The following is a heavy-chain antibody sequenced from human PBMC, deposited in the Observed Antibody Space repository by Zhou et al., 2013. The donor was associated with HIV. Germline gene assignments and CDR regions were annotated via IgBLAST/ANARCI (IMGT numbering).Heavy chain of an antibody. V-gene: IGHV1-2*02. Sequence: QVQLVQSGAEVKKPGASVKVPCEASAYRFIAEFIHWVRQAPGQGLEWLGWMNCHNGRAGSAHKFQGRLAMTSDISTSTAYMELFSLTSDDTAIYYCARVVEGVQVRYGYDYWGQGTRVTVSS. CDR3: ARVVEGVQVRYGYDY. CDR1: AYRFIAEF. D-gene: IGHD6-25*01. CDR2: MNCHNGRA. J-gene: IGHJ4*01.